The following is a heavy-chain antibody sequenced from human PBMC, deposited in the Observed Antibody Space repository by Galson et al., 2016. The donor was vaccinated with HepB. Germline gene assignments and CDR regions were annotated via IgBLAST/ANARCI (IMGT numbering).Heavy chain of an antibody. CDR3: ARGDCGGDCNPGNNYFYMDV. Sequence: SLRLSCAASGFTFSGYGMHWVRQAPGKGLEWVAVIWYDGTYKYYGDSVKGRFTISRDNSKHTLYLQMDSLRAEDTALYYCARGDCGGDCNPGNNYFYMDVWGKGTTVTVSS. V-gene: IGHV3-33*01. J-gene: IGHJ6*03. CDR2: IWYDGTYK. D-gene: IGHD2-21*02. CDR1: GFTFSGYG.